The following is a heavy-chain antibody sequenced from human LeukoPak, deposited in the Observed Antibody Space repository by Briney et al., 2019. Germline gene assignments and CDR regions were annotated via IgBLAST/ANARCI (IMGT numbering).Heavy chain of an antibody. J-gene: IGHJ3*02. CDR1: GGSISSGSYY. CDR3: ARVNYDSSGYYPSDAFDI. V-gene: IGHV4-61*02. Sequence: SQTLSLTCTVSGGSISSGSYYWSWIRQPAGKGLEWIGRIYTSGSTNYNPSLKSRVTISVDTSKNQFSLKLSSVTAADTAVYYCARVNYDSSGYYPSDAFDIWGQGTMVTVSS. CDR2: IYTSGST. D-gene: IGHD3-22*01.